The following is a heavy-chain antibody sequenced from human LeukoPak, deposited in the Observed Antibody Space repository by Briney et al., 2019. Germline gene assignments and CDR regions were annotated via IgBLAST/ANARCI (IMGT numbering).Heavy chain of an antibody. CDR1: GGSITSSGYY. V-gene: IGHV4-39*07. Sequence: SETLSLTCTVSGGSITSSGYYGGWIRQPPGKGLEWIGSFDSSGSTHYNPSLKSRVSISEDTSKSQFSLKLSSVTAADTAVYFCARSCSSARCDYWGQGILVTVSS. D-gene: IGHD2-2*01. J-gene: IGHJ4*02. CDR3: ARSCSSARCDY. CDR2: FDSSGST.